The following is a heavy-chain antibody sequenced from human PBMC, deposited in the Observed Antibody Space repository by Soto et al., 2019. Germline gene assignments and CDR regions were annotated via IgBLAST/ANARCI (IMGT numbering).Heavy chain of an antibody. J-gene: IGHJ6*02. Sequence: GESLKISCKGSGYSFTSYWIGWVRQMPRKGLEWMGIIYPGDSDTRYSPSFQGQVTISADKSISTAYLQWSSLKASDTAMYYCARPRVVGATHYYYGMDVWGQGTTVTVSS. CDR1: GYSFTSYW. CDR2: IYPGDSDT. CDR3: ARPRVVGATHYYYGMDV. D-gene: IGHD1-26*01. V-gene: IGHV5-51*01.